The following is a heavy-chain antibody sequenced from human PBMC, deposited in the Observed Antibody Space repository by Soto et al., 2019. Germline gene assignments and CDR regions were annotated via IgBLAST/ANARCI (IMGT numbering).Heavy chain of an antibody. V-gene: IGHV3-21*06. CDR2: ISSGGDST. Sequence: GGSLSLSWASSGFAFSSYTMNWFRQAHGKGLEWISSISSGGDSTHYADSVKGRFTVTRDSAKNSMFLQMHSLRVEDTAVYYCARDVSLLVILDSWGQGTLVTVSS. D-gene: IGHD2-15*01. CDR3: ARDVSLLVILDS. CDR1: GFAFSSYT. J-gene: IGHJ5*02.